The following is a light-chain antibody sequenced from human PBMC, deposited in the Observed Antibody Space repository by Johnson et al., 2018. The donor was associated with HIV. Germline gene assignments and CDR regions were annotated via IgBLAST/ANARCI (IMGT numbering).Light chain of an antibody. Sequence: QSVLTQPPSVSAAPGQKVTISCSGSSSNIGNNYVSWYRHFPGTAPKLLIYETNKRPSGIPDRFSGSKSGTSATLGITGLQTGDAADYYCGTWDSSLSTSGFGTGTKLTVL. J-gene: IGLJ1*01. CDR1: SSNIGNNY. CDR3: GTWDSSLSTSG. CDR2: ETN. V-gene: IGLV1-51*02.